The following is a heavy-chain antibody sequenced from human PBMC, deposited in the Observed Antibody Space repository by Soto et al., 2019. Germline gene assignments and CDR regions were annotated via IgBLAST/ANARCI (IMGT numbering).Heavy chain of an antibody. CDR2: INPYNGNT. Sequence: QVQLVQPGAEVKEPGASVKVSCKASGYSFSSYGVSWVRQAPGQGLEWIGWINPYNGNTLNPQNLQGRVTLTTDTSTSTAYMELRSLRSDDTAIYYCARDPGAATFDYCGQGTLVTVSS. CDR3: ARDPGAATFDY. V-gene: IGHV1-18*04. J-gene: IGHJ4*01. D-gene: IGHD1-26*01. CDR1: GYSFSSYG.